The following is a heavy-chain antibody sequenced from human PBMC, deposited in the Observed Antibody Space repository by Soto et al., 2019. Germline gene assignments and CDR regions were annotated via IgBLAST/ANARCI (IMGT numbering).Heavy chain of an antibody. CDR1: GFTFDDYA. D-gene: IGHD3-3*01. V-gene: IGHV3-9*01. CDR2: ISWNSGSI. J-gene: IGHJ4*02. CDR3: AKAGFWSGYYSLVDY. Sequence: EVQLVESGGGLVQPGRSLRLSCAASGFTFDDYAMHWVRQAPGKGLEWVSGISWNSGSIGYADSVKGRFTISRDNAKNSLHLQMNSLRAEDTALYYCAKAGFWSGYYSLVDYWGQGTLVTVSS.